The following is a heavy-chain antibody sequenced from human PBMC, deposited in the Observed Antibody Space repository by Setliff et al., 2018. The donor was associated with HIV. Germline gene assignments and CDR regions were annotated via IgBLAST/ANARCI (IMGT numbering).Heavy chain of an antibody. D-gene: IGHD2-21*02. CDR1: GYSISSGYY. CDR2: IYHSGGT. Sequence: SETLSLTCAVSGYSISSGYYWGWTRQPPGRGLEWIGNIYHSGGTHYNPSLRSRVTISVDTSKNHFSLKLTSVTAADTAVYYCARFSVVVTAPGYWGRGTLVTVSS. V-gene: IGHV4-38-2*01. CDR3: ARFSVVVTAPGY. J-gene: IGHJ4*02.